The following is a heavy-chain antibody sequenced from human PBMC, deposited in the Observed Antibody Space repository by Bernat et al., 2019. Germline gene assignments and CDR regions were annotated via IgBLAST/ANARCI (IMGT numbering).Heavy chain of an antibody. V-gene: IGHV4-59*01. J-gene: IGHJ3*02. CDR1: GGSISSYY. Sequence: QVQLQESGPGLVKPSETLSLTCTVSGGSISSYYWSWIRQPPGKGLEWIGYIYYSGSTNYNPSLKSRVTISVDTSKNQFSLKLSSVTAADTAVYYCARGDIITMIVVVTSGAFDIWGQGTMVTVSS. CDR3: ARGDIITMIVVVTSGAFDI. CDR2: IYYSGST. D-gene: IGHD3-22*01.